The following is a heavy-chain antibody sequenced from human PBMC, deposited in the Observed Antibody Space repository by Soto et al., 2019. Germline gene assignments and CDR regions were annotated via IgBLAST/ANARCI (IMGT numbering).Heavy chain of an antibody. Sequence: GGSLRLSCAASGFTVSSNYMSWVRQAPGKGLEWVSVICSGGSTYYADSVKGRFTISRDNSKNTLYLQMNSLRAEDTAVYYCARAPPTYYYDSSDYGVGVYYFDYWGQGTLVTVSS. D-gene: IGHD3-22*01. J-gene: IGHJ4*02. CDR3: ARAPPTYYYDSSDYGVGVYYFDY. CDR2: ICSGGST. CDR1: GFTVSSNY. V-gene: IGHV3-66*01.